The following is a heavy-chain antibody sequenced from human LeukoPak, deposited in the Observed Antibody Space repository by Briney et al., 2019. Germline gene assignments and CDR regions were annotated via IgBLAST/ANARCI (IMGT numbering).Heavy chain of an antibody. V-gene: IGHV3-23*01. CDR1: GFTFSSYA. CDR2: ISGSGGST. J-gene: IGHJ5*02. CDR3: ARDVSLYDGKSGWFDP. Sequence: GGSLRLPCAASGFTFSSYAMSWVRQAPGKGLEWVSAISGSGGSTYYADSVKGRLTLSRDNSKNTVQLQMNSLSAEDTAVYYCARDVSLYDGKSGWFDPWGQGALVYV. D-gene: IGHD5/OR15-5a*01.